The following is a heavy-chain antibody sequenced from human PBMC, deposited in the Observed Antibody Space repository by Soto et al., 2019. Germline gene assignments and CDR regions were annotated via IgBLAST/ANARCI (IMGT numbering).Heavy chain of an antibody. Sequence: GESLKISCAASGFTFSTYALSWVRQAPGKGLEWVSAISANGQGIYYADSVRGRFTISRDNSKNTIFLHMDSLRAEDTAVYYCAKDRNYPRDQFHYWGQGTLVTVSS. V-gene: IGHV3-23*01. D-gene: IGHD1-7*01. CDR2: ISANGQGI. J-gene: IGHJ4*02. CDR1: GFTFSTYA. CDR3: AKDRNYPRDQFHY.